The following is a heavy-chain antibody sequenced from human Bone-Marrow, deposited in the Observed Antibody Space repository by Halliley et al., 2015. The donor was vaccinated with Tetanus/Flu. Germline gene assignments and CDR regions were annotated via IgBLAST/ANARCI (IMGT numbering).Heavy chain of an antibody. CDR3: VRGYLSDYDGAAYSTANYFFH. D-gene: IGHD3-22*01. CDR2: IGGSGNTI. V-gene: IGHV3-11*04. J-gene: IGHJ1*01. Sequence: SLRLSCAASGFRFDNAWMSWVRQAPGKGLEWISYIGGSGNTIRYADSVQGRFIVSRDNAKNSLFLQMNSLRAEDTAVYYCVRGYLSDYDGAAYSTANYFFHWGQGTRVTVSS. CDR1: GFRFDNAW.